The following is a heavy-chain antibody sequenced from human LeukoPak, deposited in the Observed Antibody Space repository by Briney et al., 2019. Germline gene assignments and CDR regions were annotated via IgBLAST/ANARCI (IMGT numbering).Heavy chain of an antibody. CDR3: AKVAKYYYGPETYYFFEQ. CDR2: INQDGTEK. Sequence: GGSLRLSCAASEFTFNSYNMNWVRQAPGKGLEWVANINQDGTEKYYVDSVKGRFTVSRDYAKNSLYLQMNSLRVEDTAVYYCAKVAKYYYGPETYYFFEQWGQGTPVTASS. D-gene: IGHD3-10*01. CDR1: EFTFNSYN. J-gene: IGHJ4*02. V-gene: IGHV3-7*01.